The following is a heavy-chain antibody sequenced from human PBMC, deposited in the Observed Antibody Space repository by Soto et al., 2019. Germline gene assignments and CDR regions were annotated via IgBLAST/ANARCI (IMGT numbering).Heavy chain of an antibody. CDR2: IYSRGST. V-gene: IGHV3-66*01. J-gene: IGHJ6*03. CDR1: GFTVSSNY. CDR3: ATIKEGLETLPYYYYYMDV. Sequence: GGSLRLSCAASGFTVSSNYMSWVRQAPGKGLEWVSVIYSRGSTYYADSVKGRFTISRDNSKNTLYLQMNSLRAEDTAVDYSATIKEGLETLPYYYYYMDVWGKGTTVTVSS. D-gene: IGHD6-19*01.